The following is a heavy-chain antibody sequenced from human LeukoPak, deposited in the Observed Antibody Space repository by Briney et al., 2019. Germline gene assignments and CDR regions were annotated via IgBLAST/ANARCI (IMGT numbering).Heavy chain of an antibody. V-gene: IGHV5-51*01. CDR3: ARPIESSSWSTGHDAFDI. D-gene: IGHD6-13*01. CDR2: IYPGDSDT. J-gene: IGHJ3*02. CDR1: GYSFTSYW. Sequence: GESLKISCKGSGYSFTSYWIGWVRQMPGKGLEWMGIIYPGDSDTRYSPSFQGQVTISADKSISTAYLQWSSLEASDTAMYYCARPIESSSWSTGHDAFDIWGQGTMVTVSS.